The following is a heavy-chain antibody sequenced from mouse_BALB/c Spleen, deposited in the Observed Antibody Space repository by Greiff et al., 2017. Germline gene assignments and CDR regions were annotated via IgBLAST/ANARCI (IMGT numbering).Heavy chain of an antibody. J-gene: IGHJ4*01. CDR3: TRAARDYAMDY. D-gene: IGHD3-1*01. CDR2: ISSGGSYT. Sequence: DVMLVESGGGLVKPGGSLKLSCAASGFTFSSYTMSWVRQTPEKRLEWVATISSGGSYTYYPDSVKGRFTISRDNAKNTLYLQMSSLKSEDTAMYYCTRAARDYAMDYWGQGTSVTVSS. V-gene: IGHV5-6-4*01. CDR1: GFTFSSYT.